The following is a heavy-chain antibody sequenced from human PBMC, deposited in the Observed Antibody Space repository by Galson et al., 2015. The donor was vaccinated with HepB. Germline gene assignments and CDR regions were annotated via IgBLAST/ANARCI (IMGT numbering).Heavy chain of an antibody. CDR1: GGSISSSSYY. CDR3: ARASGYPRYYFDY. V-gene: IGHV4-39*07. D-gene: IGHD3-22*01. CDR2: VYYTGST. J-gene: IGHJ4*02. Sequence: LSLTYTVSGGSISSSSYYWGWIRQPPGKGLEWIGSVYYTGSTFYNPSLKSRVTISVDTSKNQFSLKLRSVTAADTAVYSCARASGYPRYYFDYWGQGTLVTVSS.